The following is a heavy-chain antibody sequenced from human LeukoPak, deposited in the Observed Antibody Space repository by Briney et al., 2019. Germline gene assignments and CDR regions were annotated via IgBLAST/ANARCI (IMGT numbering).Heavy chain of an antibody. Sequence: ASETLSLTCTVSGGSISSYYWSWIRQPPGKGLEWIGEINYSGSTNYNPSLKSRVTISVDTSKNQFSLKLSSVTAADTAVYYCARAPGYCSSTSCSRGYWGQGTLVTVSS. CDR1: GGSISSYY. J-gene: IGHJ4*02. CDR3: ARAPGYCSSTSCSRGY. CDR2: INYSGST. V-gene: IGHV4-34*01. D-gene: IGHD2-2*01.